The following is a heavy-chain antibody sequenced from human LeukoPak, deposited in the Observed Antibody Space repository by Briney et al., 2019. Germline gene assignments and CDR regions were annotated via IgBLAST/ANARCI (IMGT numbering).Heavy chain of an antibody. D-gene: IGHD3-22*01. CDR3: AREWYDSSGYRWFDP. Sequence: SETLSLPCTVSVGSISSYYWSWIRQPAGKGLEWIRRIYARGSTNYNPSLKSRVTMSVDTSKNQFYLKLSSVTAADTAVYYCAREWYDSSGYRWFDPWGQGTLVTVSS. CDR2: IYARGST. J-gene: IGHJ5*02. CDR1: VGSISSYY. V-gene: IGHV4-4*07.